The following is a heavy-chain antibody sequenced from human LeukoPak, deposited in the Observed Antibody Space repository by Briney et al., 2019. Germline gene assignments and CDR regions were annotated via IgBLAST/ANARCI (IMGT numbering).Heavy chain of an antibody. V-gene: IGHV3-48*01. Sequence: GGSLRLSCAASGFTFRTYSMKWVRQAPGKGLEWVSYISDSSAMYYADSVRGRFTISRENDKNSLFLQTNSLRAEDTAVYYCARDGGYSGFDADCWGQGTLVTVSS. CDR3: ARDGGYSGFDADC. CDR2: ISDSSAM. J-gene: IGHJ4*02. CDR1: GFTFRTYS. D-gene: IGHD5-12*01.